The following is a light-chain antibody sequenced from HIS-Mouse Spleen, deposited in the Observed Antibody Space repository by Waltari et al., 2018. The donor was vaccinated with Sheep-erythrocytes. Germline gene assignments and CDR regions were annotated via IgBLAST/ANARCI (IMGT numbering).Light chain of an antibody. CDR2: QDS. CDR3: QSADSSGTYV. V-gene: IGLV3-25*03. Sequence: SYELTQPPSVSVSPGQTASITCSGDKLGDKYACWYQQKPGQSPVLVIYQDSKRPSGIPERVSGSSSGTTVTLTISGVQAEDEADYYCQSADSSGTYVFGTGTKVTVL. J-gene: IGLJ1*01. CDR1: KLGDKY.